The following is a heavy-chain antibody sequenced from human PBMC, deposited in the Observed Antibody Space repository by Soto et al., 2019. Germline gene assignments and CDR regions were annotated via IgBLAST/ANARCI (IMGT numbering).Heavy chain of an antibody. J-gene: IGHJ4*02. D-gene: IGHD6-19*01. Sequence: VRLVELGGGLVQPGGSLRLSCAASGFTFSRYWMTWVRQAPGEGLEWVANIKDDGNERRYVDSVKGRFSISRDNAKNSLYLQMSSLRAEDTAVYYCARDVSSGWDSWGQGTLVTVSS. CDR2: IKDDGNER. CDR3: ARDVSSGWDS. V-gene: IGHV3-7*01. CDR1: GFTFSRYW.